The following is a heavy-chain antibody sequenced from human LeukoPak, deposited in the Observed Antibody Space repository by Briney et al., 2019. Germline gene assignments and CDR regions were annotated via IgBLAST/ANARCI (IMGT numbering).Heavy chain of an antibody. V-gene: IGHV3-23*01. D-gene: IGHD2-2*02. Sequence: GGTLRLSCALSGLTFNSYVMSWVPRAPRGGLEWVSSFNGRGGYTCYADSVKGRFTLSSDNYKNTLHLKMISLRAEDTAVYYCAKGDQPLLYGGAFDSWGQGTLVTVSS. CDR1: GLTFNSYV. CDR3: AKGDQPLLYGGAFDS. CDR2: FNGRGGYT. J-gene: IGHJ4*02.